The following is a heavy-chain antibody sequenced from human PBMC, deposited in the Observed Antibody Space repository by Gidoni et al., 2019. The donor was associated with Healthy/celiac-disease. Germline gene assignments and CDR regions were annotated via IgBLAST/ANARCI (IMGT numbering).Heavy chain of an antibody. D-gene: IGHD1-26*01. CDR3: AREGIVGATGDWFDP. Sequence: EWVANIKQDGSEKYYVDSVKGRFTISRDNAKNSLYLQMNSLRAEDTAVYYCAREGIVGATGDWFDPWGQGTLVTVSS. J-gene: IGHJ5*02. V-gene: IGHV3-7*01. CDR2: IKQDGSEK.